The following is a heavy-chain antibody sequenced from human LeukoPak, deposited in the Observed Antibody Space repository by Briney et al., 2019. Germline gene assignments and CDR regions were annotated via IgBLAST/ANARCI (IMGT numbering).Heavy chain of an antibody. Sequence: ASVKVSCKASGYTFTGYYMHWVRQAPGQGLEWMGWINPNSGGTNYAQTFQGRVTMTRDTSISTAYMELSRLRSDDTAVYYCARGYRGYSYGLNWFDPWGQGTLVTVSS. CDR2: INPNSGGT. D-gene: IGHD5-18*01. J-gene: IGHJ5*02. V-gene: IGHV1-2*02. CDR1: GYTFTGYY. CDR3: ARGYRGYSYGLNWFDP.